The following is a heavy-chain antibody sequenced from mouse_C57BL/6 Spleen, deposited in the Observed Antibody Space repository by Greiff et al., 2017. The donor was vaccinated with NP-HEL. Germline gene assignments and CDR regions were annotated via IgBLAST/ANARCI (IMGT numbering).Heavy chain of an antibody. CDR2: ISSGSSTI. D-gene: IGHD2-3*01. CDR3: ARGYYEGWYFDV. CDR1: GFTFSDYG. Sequence: EVKLVESGGGLVKPGGSLKLSCAASGFTFSDYGMHWVRQAPEKGLEWVAYISSGSSTIYYADTVKGRFTISRDNAKNTLFLQMTSLRSEDTAMYYCARGYYEGWYFDVWGTGTTVTVSS. J-gene: IGHJ1*03. V-gene: IGHV5-17*01.